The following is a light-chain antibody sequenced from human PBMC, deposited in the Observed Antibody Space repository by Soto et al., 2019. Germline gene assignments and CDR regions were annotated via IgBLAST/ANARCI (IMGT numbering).Light chain of an antibody. J-gene: IGKJ2*01. V-gene: IGKV3-15*01. CDR1: QSVSRY. Sequence: IVMTQSPATLSVSPGERATLSCRASQSVSRYLAWYQQKPGQAPRLLLYGASTRATGIPARFSGSGSGAEFTLTISSLQSEDFAVYYCQHYNNWPYTFGQGTKLEI. CDR3: QHYNNWPYT. CDR2: GAS.